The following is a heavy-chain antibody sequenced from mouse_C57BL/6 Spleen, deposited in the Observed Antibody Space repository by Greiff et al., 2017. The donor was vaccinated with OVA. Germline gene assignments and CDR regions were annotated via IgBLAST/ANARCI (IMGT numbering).Heavy chain of an antibody. J-gene: IGHJ4*01. V-gene: IGHV5-17*01. D-gene: IGHD1-1*01. CDR1: GFTFSDYG. CDR3: ARDYAAMDY. CDR2: ISSGSSTI. Sequence: EVNLVESGGGLVKPGGSLKLSCAASGFTFSDYGMHWVRQAPEKGLEWVAYISSGSSTIYYADTVKGRFTISRDNTKNTLFLQMTSLRSEDTAMYYCARDYAAMDYWGQGTSVTVSS.